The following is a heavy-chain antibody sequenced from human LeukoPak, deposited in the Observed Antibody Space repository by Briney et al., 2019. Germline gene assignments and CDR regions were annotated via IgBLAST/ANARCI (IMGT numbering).Heavy chain of an antibody. V-gene: IGHV4-38-2*02. J-gene: IGHJ3*02. CDR1: GFSISSAYY. CDR3: ARSDGYGLVDI. D-gene: IGHD3-10*01. CDR2: IYHNGDT. Sequence: SETLSLTCSVSGFSISSAYYWGCIRQSPGKGLQWIGNIYHNGDTYYNPSLKSRVTISLYKSKNYFSLTLSSVTAADTAVYYCARSDGYGLVDIWGQGTMVTVS.